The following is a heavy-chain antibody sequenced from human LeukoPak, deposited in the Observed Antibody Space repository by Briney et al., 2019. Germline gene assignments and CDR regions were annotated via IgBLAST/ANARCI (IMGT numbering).Heavy chain of an antibody. Sequence: SETLSLTCTVSGGSTSSSTYHWGWIPQPPGKGLEWIGSIYYTGITYYNPSLNSRVTISEDTSKNQFTLKLSSVTAADTAVYYSAKLINGSPGDYWGQGTLVTVSS. CDR3: AKLINGSPGDY. CDR1: GGSTSSSTYH. D-gene: IGHD1-26*01. V-gene: IGHV4-39*01. CDR2: IYYTGIT. J-gene: IGHJ4*02.